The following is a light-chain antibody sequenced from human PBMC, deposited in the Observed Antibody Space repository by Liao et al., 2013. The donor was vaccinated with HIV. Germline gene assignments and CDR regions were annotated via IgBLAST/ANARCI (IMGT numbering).Light chain of an antibody. CDR3: QVWDSSSDHPYV. Sequence: SYELTQPPSVTVAPGQTATIPCGGDNIGTRSVHWYQHKPGQAPVLVIYSDSVRPSAIPERFSGSNSGNTATLTISRVEAGDEADYYCQVWDSSSDHPYVFGTGTKVTVL. CDR1: NIGTRS. CDR2: SDS. J-gene: IGLJ1*01. V-gene: IGLV3-21*01.